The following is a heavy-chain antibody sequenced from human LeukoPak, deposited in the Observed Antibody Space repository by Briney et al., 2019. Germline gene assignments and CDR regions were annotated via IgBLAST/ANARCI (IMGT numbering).Heavy chain of an antibody. CDR2: IIPSGGST. CDR3: ARALSSCSGGSCYSSWFDP. CDR1: GYTFTSYY. J-gene: IGHJ5*02. V-gene: IGHV1-46*01. Sequence: ASVKVSCKSSGYTFTSYYMHWVRQAPGQGLEWMGMIIPSGGSTSYAQKFQARITMTRDTSTSTVYMELSSLSSEDTAVYYCARALSSCSGGSCYSSWFDPWGQGTLVTVSS. D-gene: IGHD2-15*01.